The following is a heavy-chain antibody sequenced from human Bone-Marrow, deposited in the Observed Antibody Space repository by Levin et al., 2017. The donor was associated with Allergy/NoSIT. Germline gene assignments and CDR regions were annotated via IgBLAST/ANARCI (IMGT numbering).Heavy chain of an antibody. CDR2: ISHDGSDK. CDR1: GFTFSTYA. D-gene: IGHD4-17*01. Sequence: GGSLRLSCAASGFTFSTYAMHWVRQAPGKGLEWVAVISHDGSDKYYVDSVKGRFTISRDNSKNTLYVQMHSLRPDDTAVYYCARVPMTTVTTYHFDYWGQGTLVTVSS. J-gene: IGHJ4*02. V-gene: IGHV3-30-3*01. CDR3: ARVPMTTVTTYHFDY.